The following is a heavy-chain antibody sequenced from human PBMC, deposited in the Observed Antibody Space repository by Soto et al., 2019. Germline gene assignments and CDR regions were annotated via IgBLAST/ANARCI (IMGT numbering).Heavy chain of an antibody. D-gene: IGHD3-3*01. J-gene: IGHJ4*02. Sequence: QVQLVQSGAEVKKPGASVKVSCMTSGYTFTTFAMHWVRQAPGQSLEWMGYINAGNGNIKYAQKFQDRVTITRDTSARTVYMELSRLTSEDTAIYYCARLRVDIWSAAFFDHWGQGTLVTVSS. CDR3: ARLRVDIWSAAFFDH. V-gene: IGHV1-3*01. CDR2: INAGNGNI. CDR1: GYTFTTFA.